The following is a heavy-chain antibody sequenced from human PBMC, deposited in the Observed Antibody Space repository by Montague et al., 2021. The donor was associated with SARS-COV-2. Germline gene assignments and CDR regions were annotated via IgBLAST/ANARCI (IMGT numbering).Heavy chain of an antibody. CDR1: GFTFSSYA. Sequence: SLRLSCSASGFTFSSYAMSWVRQAPGKGLEWVSVIYSGGSSTYYADSVKGRFTISRDNSKNTLYLQMNSLRAEDTAVYYCARAPATIFGAVKQIDYWGQGTLVTVSS. CDR3: ARAPATIFGAVKQIDY. J-gene: IGHJ4*02. CDR2: IYSGGSST. V-gene: IGHV3-23*03. D-gene: IGHD3-3*01.